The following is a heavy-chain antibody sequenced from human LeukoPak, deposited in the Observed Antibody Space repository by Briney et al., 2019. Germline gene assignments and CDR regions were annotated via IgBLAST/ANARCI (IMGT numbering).Heavy chain of an antibody. V-gene: IGHV4-59*01. CDR3: ARTLSGRNYAGYFDY. CDR2: IYYSGST. CDR1: GGSITNYY. J-gene: IGHJ4*02. D-gene: IGHD1-26*01. Sequence: SETLSLTCTVSGGSITNYYWSWIRQPPGKGLEWIGYIYYSGSTNYNPSLKSRVTISVDTSKNQFSLKLSSVTAADTAVYYCARTLSGRNYAGYFDYWGQGTLVTVSS.